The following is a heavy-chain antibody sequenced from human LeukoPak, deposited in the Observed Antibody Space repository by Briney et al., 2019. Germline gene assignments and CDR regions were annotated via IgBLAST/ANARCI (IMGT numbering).Heavy chain of an antibody. Sequence: KPSETLSLTCTVSGGSISSSSYHWGWIRQPPGKGLEWIGSIYYSGSTYYNPSLKSRVTISVDTSKNQFSLKLSSVTAADTAVYYCARLRALAGYSSGYDAFDIWGQGTMVTVSS. V-gene: IGHV4-39*01. CDR2: IYYSGST. J-gene: IGHJ3*02. CDR1: GGSISSSSYH. D-gene: IGHD6-19*01. CDR3: ARLRALAGYSSGYDAFDI.